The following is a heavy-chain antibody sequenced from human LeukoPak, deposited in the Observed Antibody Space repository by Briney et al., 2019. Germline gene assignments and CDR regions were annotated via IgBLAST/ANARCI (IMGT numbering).Heavy chain of an antibody. D-gene: IGHD3-16*01. CDR1: GGSFSGYY. J-gene: IGHJ3*02. CDR2: INHSGST. V-gene: IGHV4-34*01. CDR3: VGAYGAFDI. Sequence: PSETLSLICAVYGGSFSGYYWSWIRQPPGKGLEWIGEINHSGSTNYNPSLKSRVTISVDTSKNQFSLKLSSVTAADTAVYYCVGAYGAFDIWGQGTMVTVSS.